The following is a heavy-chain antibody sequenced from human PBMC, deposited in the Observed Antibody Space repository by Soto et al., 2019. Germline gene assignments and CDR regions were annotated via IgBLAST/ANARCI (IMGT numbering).Heavy chain of an antibody. V-gene: IGHV3-30*03. CDR1: GFTVSSYG. CDR2: ISRDGRTT. CDR3: TGEVASGY. D-gene: IGHD7-27*01. Sequence: QVQLVESGGGVVQPGRSLRLSCAVSGFTVSSYGMHWVRQAPGKGLEWVAVISRDGRTTFYADSVKGRFTISRDNSRNTLFVEMNSLRGDDMAVYYCTGEVASGYWGQGTLVTVSS. J-gene: IGHJ4*02.